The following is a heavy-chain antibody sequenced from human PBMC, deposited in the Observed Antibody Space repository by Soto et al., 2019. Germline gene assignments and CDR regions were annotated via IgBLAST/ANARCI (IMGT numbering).Heavy chain of an antibody. CDR3: ARVVIGQGYFSGGSCYSDSHYYYGMGV. CDR2: IYHSGST. CDR1: GGSISSSNW. V-gene: IGHV4-4*02. Sequence: PSETLSLTCAVSGGSISSSNWWSWVRQPPGKGLEWIGEIYHSGSTNYNPSLKSRVTISVDKSKNQFSLKLSSVTAADTAVYYCARVVIGQGYFSGGSCYSDSHYYYGMGVWGQGTTVTVSS. J-gene: IGHJ6*02. D-gene: IGHD2-15*01.